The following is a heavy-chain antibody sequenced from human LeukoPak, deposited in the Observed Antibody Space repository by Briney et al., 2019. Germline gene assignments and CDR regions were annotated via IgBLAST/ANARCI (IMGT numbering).Heavy chain of an antibody. Sequence: ASVKASCKASGYTFTGYYIHWVRQAPGHGLKWMGWINPNSGGTNYAQKFQGRVTMTRDTSISTAYMELSRLRSDDTAVYYCARGPRYYYDSSGYYHFDYWGQGTLVTVSS. CDR3: ARGPRYYYDSSGYYHFDY. CDR1: GYTFTGYY. V-gene: IGHV1-2*02. J-gene: IGHJ4*02. D-gene: IGHD3-22*01. CDR2: INPNSGGT.